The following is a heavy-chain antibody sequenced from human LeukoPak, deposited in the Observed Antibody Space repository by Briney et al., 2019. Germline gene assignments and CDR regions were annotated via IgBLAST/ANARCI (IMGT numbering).Heavy chain of an antibody. J-gene: IGHJ3*02. V-gene: IGHV4-59*01. CDR2: IYYSGST. CDR1: GGSLSRYY. CDR3: ARDGLPATVTEEGAFDI. Sequence: SETLSLTCTVSGGSLSRYYWSWIRQPPGKGLEGIGYIYYSGSTNYNPSLKSRVTISVDTSKNQLSLKLSSVTAADTAVYYCARDGLPATVTEEGAFDIWGQGTMVTVSS. D-gene: IGHD4-11*01.